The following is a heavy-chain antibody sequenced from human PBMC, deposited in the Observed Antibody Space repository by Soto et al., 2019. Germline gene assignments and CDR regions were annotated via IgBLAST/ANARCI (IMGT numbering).Heavy chain of an antibody. CDR2: IYWDDDK. D-gene: IGHD2-15*01. Sequence: QITLKESGPTLVKPTQTLTLTCTFSGFSLSTSGVGVAWIRQPPGKALEWLALIYWDDDKRCRPSLESRLTITKETSKDLVILTMTNTDSVDTATYYCAYLPCSGGSCYWFSFSGMDVWGQGTTVTVSS. CDR3: AYLPCSGGSCYWFSFSGMDV. J-gene: IGHJ6*02. CDR1: GFSLSTSGVG. V-gene: IGHV2-5*02.